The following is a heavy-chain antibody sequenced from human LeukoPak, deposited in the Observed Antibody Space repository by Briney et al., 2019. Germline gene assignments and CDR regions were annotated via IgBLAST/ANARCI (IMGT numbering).Heavy chain of an antibody. J-gene: IGHJ4*02. CDR3: ARVATDGY. CDR1: GFTFDDYA. V-gene: IGHV3-9*01. Sequence: PGGSLRLSCAASGFTFDDYAMHWVRQTPGKGLEWVSGISWNSGHIGYADSVKGRFTISRDNAKNSLYLQMNSLRAEDTAVYYCARVATDGYWGQGTLVTVSS. D-gene: IGHD5-12*01. CDR2: ISWNSGHI.